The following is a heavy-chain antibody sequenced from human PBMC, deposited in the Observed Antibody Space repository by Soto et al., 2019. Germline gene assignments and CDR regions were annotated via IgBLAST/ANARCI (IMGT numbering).Heavy chain of an antibody. CDR2: IIPIFGTA. Sequence: ASVKVSCKASGGTFSSYAISWVRQAPGQGLEWMGGIIPIFGTANYAQKYQGRVTITADESTSTAYMELSSLRSEDTAVYYCARESVVTGNWFDPWGQGTLVTVSS. V-gene: IGHV1-69*13. J-gene: IGHJ5*02. CDR3: ARESVVTGNWFDP. D-gene: IGHD2-15*01. CDR1: GGTFSSYA.